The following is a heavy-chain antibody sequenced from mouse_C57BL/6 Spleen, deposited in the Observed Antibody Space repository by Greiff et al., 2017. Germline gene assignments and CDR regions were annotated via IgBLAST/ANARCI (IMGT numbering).Heavy chain of an antibody. CDR3: VYGYDSYYCDY. V-gene: IGHV1-80*01. CDR2: IYPGDGDT. D-gene: IGHD2-2*01. Sequence: QVQLQQSGAELVKPGASVKISCKASGYAFSSYWMNWVKQRPGKGLEWIGQIYPGDGDTNYNGKFKGKATLTADKSSSTAYMQLSSLTSEDSAVYFCVYGYDSYYCDYWGQGTTLTVSS. CDR1: GYAFSSYW. J-gene: IGHJ2*01.